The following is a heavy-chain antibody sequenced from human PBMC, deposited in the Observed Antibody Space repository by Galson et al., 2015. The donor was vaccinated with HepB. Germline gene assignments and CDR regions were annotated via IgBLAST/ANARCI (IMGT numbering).Heavy chain of an antibody. J-gene: IGHJ4*02. Sequence: TLSLTCAVYGGSFSGYYWSWIRQPPGKGLEWIGEINHSGSTNYNPSLKSRVTISVDTSKNQFSLKLSSVTAADTAVYYCARVLIAADDFDYWGQGTLVTVSS. CDR3: ARVLIAADDFDY. D-gene: IGHD6-13*01. CDR2: INHSGST. V-gene: IGHV4-34*01. CDR1: GGSFSGYY.